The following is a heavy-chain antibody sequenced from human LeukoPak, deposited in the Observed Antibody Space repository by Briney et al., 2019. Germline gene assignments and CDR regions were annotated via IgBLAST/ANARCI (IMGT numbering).Heavy chain of an antibody. CDR1: GYTFTGYY. D-gene: IGHD3-10*01. J-gene: IGHJ4*02. CDR2: ISPNSGGT. V-gene: IGHV1-2*02. CDR3: ARDRSARYSGSYYNSRTPLGY. Sequence: GASVKVSCKASGYTFTGYYMHWVRQAPGQGLEWMGWISPNSGGTNYAQKFQGRVTMTRDTSISTAYMELSRLRSDDTAVYYCARDRSARYSGSYYNSRTPLGYWGQGTLVTVSS.